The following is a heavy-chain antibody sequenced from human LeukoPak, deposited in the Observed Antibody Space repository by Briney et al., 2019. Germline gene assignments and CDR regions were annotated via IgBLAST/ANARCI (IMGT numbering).Heavy chain of an antibody. CDR1: GGSFSVYY. Sequence: PSETLSLTCAVYGGSFSVYYWSWIRQPPGKGLEWIGEINHSGSTNYNPSLKSRVTISVDTSKNQFSLKLSSVTAADTAVYYCARGRRQLWRYFDYWGQGTLVTVSS. CDR2: INHSGST. J-gene: IGHJ4*02. D-gene: IGHD5-18*01. CDR3: ARGRRQLWRYFDY. V-gene: IGHV4-34*01.